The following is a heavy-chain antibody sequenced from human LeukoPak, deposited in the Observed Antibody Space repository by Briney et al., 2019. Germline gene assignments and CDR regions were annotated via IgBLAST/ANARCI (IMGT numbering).Heavy chain of an antibody. CDR3: ARDSNYYDNSGYNRIFDY. CDR1: GGSISSGDYY. D-gene: IGHD3-22*01. Sequence: SQTLSLTCTVSGGSISSGDYYWSWIRQPPGKGLEWIGYIYYSGSTYYNPSLKSRVTISVDTSKNQFSLKLRSVTAADTAVYYCARDSNYYDNSGYNRIFDYWGQGTLVTVSP. V-gene: IGHV4-30-4*01. J-gene: IGHJ4*02. CDR2: IYYSGST.